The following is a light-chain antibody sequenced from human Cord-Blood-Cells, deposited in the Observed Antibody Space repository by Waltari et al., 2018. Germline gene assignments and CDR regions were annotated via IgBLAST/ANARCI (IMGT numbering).Light chain of an antibody. Sequence: QSALTQPPSASGSPAQSVTISCTGTSSHVGGYNYVSWYQQHPGKAPKLMIYEVSKRPSGVPDRFSGSKSGNTASLTVSGLQAEDEADYYCSSYAGSNNLVFGGGTKLTVL. CDR3: SSYAGSNNLV. V-gene: IGLV2-8*01. J-gene: IGLJ2*01. CDR2: EVS. CDR1: SSHVGGYNY.